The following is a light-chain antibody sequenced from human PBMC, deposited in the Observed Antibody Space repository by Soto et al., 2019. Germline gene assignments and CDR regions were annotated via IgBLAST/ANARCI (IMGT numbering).Light chain of an antibody. J-gene: IGKJ5*01. Sequence: IVLTQSPATLSVSPGEKATLSCRASQSVSNNYLAWYQQKPGQSPRLLIYGASSRATGIPARFSGSGSGTEFTLTISSLQSEDFAVYYCQQYNNWPFITFGQGTRLEIK. CDR2: GAS. CDR1: QSVSNN. CDR3: QQYNNWPFIT. V-gene: IGKV3-15*01.